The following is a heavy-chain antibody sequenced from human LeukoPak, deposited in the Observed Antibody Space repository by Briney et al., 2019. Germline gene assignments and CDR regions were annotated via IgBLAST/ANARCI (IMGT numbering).Heavy chain of an antibody. D-gene: IGHD5-18*01. CDR1: GFTFSSYA. Sequence: GGSLRLSCAASGFTFSSYAMHWVRQAPGKGLEWVAVISYDGSNKYYADSVKGRFTISRDNSKNTLYLQMNSLRAEDTAVYYCARDLRPYTAGDFDYWGQGTLVTVSS. V-gene: IGHV3-30-3*01. CDR2: ISYDGSNK. CDR3: ARDLRPYTAGDFDY. J-gene: IGHJ4*02.